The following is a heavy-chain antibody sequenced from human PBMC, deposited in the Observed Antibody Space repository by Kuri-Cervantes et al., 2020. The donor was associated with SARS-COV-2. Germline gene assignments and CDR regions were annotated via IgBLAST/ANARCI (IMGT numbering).Heavy chain of an antibody. CDR1: GYTFTSYA. V-gene: IGHV1-3*01. D-gene: IGHD6-13*01. Sequence: ASVKVSCKASGYTFTSYAMHWVRQAPGQRLEWMGWINAGNGNTKYSQKFQGRVTITADESTSTVYMELSSLRSEDTAVYYCAREQPTEGSSWYSFEYWGQGTRVTVSS. J-gene: IGHJ4*02. CDR3: AREQPTEGSSWYSFEY. CDR2: INAGNGNT.